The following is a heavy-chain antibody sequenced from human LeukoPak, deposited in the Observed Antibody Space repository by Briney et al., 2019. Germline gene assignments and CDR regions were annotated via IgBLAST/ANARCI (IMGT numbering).Heavy chain of an antibody. J-gene: IGHJ5*02. V-gene: IGHV3-30*02. Sequence: GGSLRLSCAGSGFSFSYYGFHWFRQTPDKGLDWVAFTRYDGKVNHYKDSVKDRFTISRDNSKNTVYLQMSSLGTEDTAVYFCAKEENSGWYGTDLWGRGTQVIVSS. CDR3: AKEENSGWYGTDL. CDR1: GFSFSYYG. D-gene: IGHD6-19*01. CDR2: TRYDGKVN.